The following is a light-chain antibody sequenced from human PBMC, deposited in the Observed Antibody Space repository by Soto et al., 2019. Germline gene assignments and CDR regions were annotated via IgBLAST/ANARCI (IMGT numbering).Light chain of an antibody. V-gene: IGKV1-9*01. CDR3: QQVSRYPYT. J-gene: IGKJ2*01. CDR1: QGIGSY. CDR2: VAS. Sequence: DIQLTQSPSFLSASVGDRFTITCRASQGIGSYLVWYQQKAGKAPNLLIYVASTLQSGVPSRFSGSGFGTAFTLTVSSLQPEDSATYYCQQVSRYPYTFGQGTKLEIK.